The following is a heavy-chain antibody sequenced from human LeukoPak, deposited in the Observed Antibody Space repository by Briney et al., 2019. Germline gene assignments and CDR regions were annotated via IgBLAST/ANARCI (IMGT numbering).Heavy chain of an antibody. CDR2: INYSGST. D-gene: IGHD2-2*01. CDR3: AMRVVGYCSSTSCYPFDY. J-gene: IGHJ4*02. Sequence: SETLSLTCAVYGGSFSGYYWSWIRQPPGKGLEWIGEINYSGSTNYNPSPKSRVTISVDTSKNQFSLKLSSVTAADTAVYYCAMRVVGYCSSTSCYPFDYWGQGTLVTVSS. CDR1: GGSFSGYY. V-gene: IGHV4-34*01.